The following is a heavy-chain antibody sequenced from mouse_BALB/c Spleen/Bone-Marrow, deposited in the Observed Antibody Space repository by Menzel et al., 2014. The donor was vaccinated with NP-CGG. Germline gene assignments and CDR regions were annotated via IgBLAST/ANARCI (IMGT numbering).Heavy chain of an antibody. Sequence: VQLQQSGAEPVKPGASVKLSCTASGFNIKDTYMHWVKQRPEQGLEWIGRIYPANGDTKYDPKFQGKATITADTSSNTAYLQLSSLTSEDTAVYYCARYGNGLMDYWGQGTSVTVSS. CDR2: IYPANGDT. V-gene: IGHV14-3*02. J-gene: IGHJ4*01. D-gene: IGHD2-1*01. CDR1: GFNIKDTY. CDR3: ARYGNGLMDY.